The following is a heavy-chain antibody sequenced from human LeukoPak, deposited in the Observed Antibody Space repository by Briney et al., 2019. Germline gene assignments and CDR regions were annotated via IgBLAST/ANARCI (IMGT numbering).Heavy chain of an antibody. CDR3: ARSGYSSGWLPDY. Sequence: GGSLRLSCAASGFTFSNYWVHWVRQAPGKGLVWVSRINTDGSTTTYADSVKGRFTISRDNAKNTLSLQMNSLRVEDTAVYYCARSGYSSGWLPDYWGQGTLVTVSS. J-gene: IGHJ4*02. D-gene: IGHD6-19*01. CDR1: GFTFSNYW. V-gene: IGHV3-74*01. CDR2: INTDGSTT.